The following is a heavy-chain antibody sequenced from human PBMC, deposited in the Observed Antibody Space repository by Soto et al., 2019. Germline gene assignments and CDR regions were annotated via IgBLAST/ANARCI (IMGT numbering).Heavy chain of an antibody. Sequence: ASVKVSCKASGYTFITYAMHWVRQAPGQRLDWMGWINAGNGNTKYSQKFQGRVSITRDTSASTAYMELSSLRSEDTAVYYCARGIIVGGWYPYYFDYWGQGTLVTVSS. CDR2: INAGNGNT. V-gene: IGHV1-3*01. J-gene: IGHJ4*02. CDR1: GYTFITYA. D-gene: IGHD6-19*01. CDR3: ARGIIVGGWYPYYFDY.